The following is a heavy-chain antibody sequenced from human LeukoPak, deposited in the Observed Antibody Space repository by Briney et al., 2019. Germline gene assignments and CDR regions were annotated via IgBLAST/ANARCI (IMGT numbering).Heavy chain of an antibody. V-gene: IGHV3-30*01. D-gene: IGHD3-22*01. CDR2: ISYDGSNK. CDR3: ARGSIDRTFQH. J-gene: IGHJ1*01. CDR1: GFTFSSYA. Sequence: GGSLRLSCAASGFTFSSYAMHWVRQAPGKGLEWVAVISYDGSNKYYADSVKGRFTISRDNSKNTPYLQMNSLRAEDTAVYYCARGSIDRTFQHWGQGTLVTVSS.